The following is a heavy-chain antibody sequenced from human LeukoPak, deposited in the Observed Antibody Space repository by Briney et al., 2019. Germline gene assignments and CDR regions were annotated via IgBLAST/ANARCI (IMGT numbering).Heavy chain of an antibody. V-gene: IGHV4-34*01. Sequence: SETLSLTCAVYGGSFSGYCWSWIRQPPGKGLEWIGEINHSGSTNYNPSLKSRVTISVDTSKNQFSLKLSSVTAADTAVYYCARRRILTGYVDYWGQGTLVTVSS. CDR3: ARRRILTGYVDY. CDR2: INHSGST. CDR1: GGSFSGYC. J-gene: IGHJ4*02. D-gene: IGHD3-9*01.